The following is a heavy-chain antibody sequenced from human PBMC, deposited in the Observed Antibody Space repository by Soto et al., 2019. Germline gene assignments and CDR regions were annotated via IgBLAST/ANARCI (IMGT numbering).Heavy chain of an antibody. Sequence: QVQLVQSGAEVKKPGSSVKVSCKTSGGTISNYAISWVRQAPGQGLEWMGGIIPLFGTTNYAQKFQGRVTITADESTRTAYMGLSSLRSEDTAVYYCARGGIWSGYYSWFDPWGQGTLVTVSS. D-gene: IGHD3-3*01. CDR1: GGTISNYA. CDR3: ARGGIWSGYYSWFDP. J-gene: IGHJ5*02. CDR2: IIPLFGTT. V-gene: IGHV1-69*12.